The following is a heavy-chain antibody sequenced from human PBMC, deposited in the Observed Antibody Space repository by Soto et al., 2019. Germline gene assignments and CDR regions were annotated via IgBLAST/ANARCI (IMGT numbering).Heavy chain of an antibody. V-gene: IGHV4-30-2*02. CDR1: GGSISSGGYS. CDR3: ATRFYSSGVLFDY. Sequence: SETLSLTCAVSGGSISSGGYSWSWIRQPPGKGLEWIGYIYHSGSTYYNPSLKSRVTISIDTSKSQFSLKLTSVTAADTAIYYCATRFYSSGVLFDYWGQGILVTVSS. J-gene: IGHJ4*02. CDR2: IYHSGST. D-gene: IGHD3-10*01.